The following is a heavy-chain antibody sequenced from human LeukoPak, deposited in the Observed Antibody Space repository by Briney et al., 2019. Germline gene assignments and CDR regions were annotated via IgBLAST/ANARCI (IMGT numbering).Heavy chain of an antibody. CDR3: ITDDSGCDWGY. D-gene: IGHD5-12*01. V-gene: IGHV3-15*01. J-gene: IGHJ4*02. CDR2: IKSKRDSVTT. CDR1: GFSFRNAW. Sequence: GGSLRLSCEASGFSFRNAWMSWVRQAPGKGLEWVGRIKSKRDSVTTDYAAPVKGRFTISRDDSKNTLFLQMSSLTTEDTALYSCITDDSGCDWGYWGQGTLVTVSS.